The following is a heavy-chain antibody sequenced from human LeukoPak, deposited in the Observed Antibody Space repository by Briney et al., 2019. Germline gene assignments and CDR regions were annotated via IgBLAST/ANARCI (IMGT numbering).Heavy chain of an antibody. D-gene: IGHD4-17*01. J-gene: IGHJ6*02. CDR2: IYYSGST. CDR3: ARSFRGTVTTARYYYYYGMDV. CDR1: GGSISSYY. V-gene: IGHV4-59*08. Sequence: KPSETLSLTCTVSGGSISSYYWSWIRQPPGKGLEWIGYIYYSGSTSYNPSLKSRVTISVDTSKNQFSLKLSSVTAADTAVYYCARSFRGTVTTARYYYYYGMDVWGQGTTVTVSS.